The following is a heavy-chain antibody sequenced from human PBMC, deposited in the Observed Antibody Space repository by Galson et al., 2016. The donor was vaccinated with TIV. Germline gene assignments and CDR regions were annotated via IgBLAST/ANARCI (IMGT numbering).Heavy chain of an antibody. J-gene: IGHJ2*01. CDR1: GFSFRRYW. Sequence: SLRLSCAASGFSFRRYWMHWVRHAPGKGLVWVSHINSDGTNTNFADSVKGRFDISRDNAKNTLDLQMNGLTAHDTAVYYCGRGPGYCTGGGCYSNWYFDLWGRGTLVTVSS. CDR3: GRGPGYCTGGGCYSNWYFDL. V-gene: IGHV3-74*01. CDR2: INSDGTNT. D-gene: IGHD2-8*02.